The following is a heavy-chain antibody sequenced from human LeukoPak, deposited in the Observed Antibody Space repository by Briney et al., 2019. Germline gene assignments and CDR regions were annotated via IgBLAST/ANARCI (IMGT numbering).Heavy chain of an antibody. V-gene: IGHV1-2*02. CDR3: ARDMQQLEHGDAFDI. D-gene: IGHD6-13*01. Sequence: GASVKVSCKASGYTFTGYYMHWVRLAPGQGLEWMGWINPNSGGTNYAQKFQGRVTMTRDTSISTAYMELSRLRSDDTAVYYCARDMQQLEHGDAFDIWGQGTMVTVSS. J-gene: IGHJ3*02. CDR1: GYTFTGYY. CDR2: INPNSGGT.